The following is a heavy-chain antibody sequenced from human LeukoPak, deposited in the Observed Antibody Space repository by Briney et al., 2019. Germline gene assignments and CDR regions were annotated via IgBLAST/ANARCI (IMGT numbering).Heavy chain of an antibody. CDR1: GITLSDFW. V-gene: IGHV3-7*01. D-gene: IGHD3-10*01. Sequence: GGSLRLSCAASGITLSDFWFSWVRQAPGKGLEWVANIKQDGSEKYYVDSVKGRFTISRDNAKNSLYLQMNSLRAEDTAVYYCASIYGSGSHWGQGTLVTVSS. J-gene: IGHJ4*02. CDR2: IKQDGSEK. CDR3: ASIYGSGSH.